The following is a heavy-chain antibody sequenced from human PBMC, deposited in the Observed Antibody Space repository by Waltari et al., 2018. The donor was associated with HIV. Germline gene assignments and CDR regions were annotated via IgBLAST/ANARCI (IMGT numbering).Heavy chain of an antibody. CDR2: VSESGDST. CDR3: AGEDDRGDFP. V-gene: IGHV3-23*01. D-gene: IGHD2-21*01. Sequence: ELYLLESGGGLVQPGGSRRVSCGAPGVTFKNYAVSWVRQAPGKGLEWISSVSESGDSTYYADSVEGRFTISRDNSKNMLYLQMNGLRVEDTAVYYCAGEDDRGDFPWGQGTLVTVSA. J-gene: IGHJ5*02. CDR1: GVTFKNYA.